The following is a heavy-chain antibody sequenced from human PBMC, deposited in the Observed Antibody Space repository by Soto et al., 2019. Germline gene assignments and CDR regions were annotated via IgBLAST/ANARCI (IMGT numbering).Heavy chain of an antibody. Sequence: QVQLQPWGAGLLKPSETLSLTCTVYGGSFSGNYWSWIRQPPGMGLEWIGEISHSGSTNYNPSLKSRVPISVATSKNQFSLKLSSVTAADTAMYYCARGHLPGGNTFYYDYWGQGTLVSVSS. CDR2: ISHSGST. V-gene: IGHV4-34*01. CDR3: ARGHLPGGNTFYYDY. J-gene: IGHJ4*02. CDR1: GGSFSGNY. D-gene: IGHD2-15*01.